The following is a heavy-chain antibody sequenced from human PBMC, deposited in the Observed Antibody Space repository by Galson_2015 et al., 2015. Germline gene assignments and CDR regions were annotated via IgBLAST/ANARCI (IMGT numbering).Heavy chain of an antibody. CDR1: GFTFDDYA. J-gene: IGHJ4*02. V-gene: IGHV3-9*01. CDR2: ISWNSGSM. CDR3: ADPALDDY. Sequence: SLRLSCAASGFTFDDYAMHWVRQAPGKGLEWVSGISWNSGSMGYADSVKGRFTISRDNAKNSLYLQMNSLRAEDTALYYCADPALDDYWGQGTLVTVSS.